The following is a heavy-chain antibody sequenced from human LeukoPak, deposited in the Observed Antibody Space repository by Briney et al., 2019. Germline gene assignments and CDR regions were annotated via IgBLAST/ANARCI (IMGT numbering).Heavy chain of an antibody. CDR3: ARVTSGTYHY. V-gene: IGHV1-2*02. D-gene: IGHD1-26*01. Sequence: ASVTVSCKASGYTFTDYYLHWVRQAPGQGLEWMGWINAKNGGTEYAQKFQGRVTLTRDTSISTAYMVLTSLRYDDTAVYYYARVTSGTYHYWGQGTLVTISS. CDR1: GYTFTDYY. CDR2: INAKNGGT. J-gene: IGHJ4*02.